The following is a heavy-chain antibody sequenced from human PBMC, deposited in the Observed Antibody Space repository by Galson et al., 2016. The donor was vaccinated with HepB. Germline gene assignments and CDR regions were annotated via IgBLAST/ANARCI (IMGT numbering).Heavy chain of an antibody. J-gene: IGHJ4*02. CDR2: IYYSGTT. Sequence: SETLSLTCTVSGGSIISNGYYWGWVRQPPGKGLEWIGSIYYSGTTYYNPSLKSRVTMSVDTSTNQFSLKPASVTAADTAVYYCARRNVAPFDFWGQGTLVTVSS. CDR1: GGSIISNGYY. D-gene: IGHD2-8*01. V-gene: IGHV4-39*01. CDR3: ARRNVAPFDF.